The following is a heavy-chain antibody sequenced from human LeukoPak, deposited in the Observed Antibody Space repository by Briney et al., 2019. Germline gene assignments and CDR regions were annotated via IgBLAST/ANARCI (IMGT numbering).Heavy chain of an antibody. D-gene: IGHD6-19*01. Sequence: SETLSLTCTVSGGSISSYYWSWIRQPPGKGLEWIGYIYYSGSTNYNPSLKSRVTISVDTSKNQFSLKLSSVTAADTAVYYCARVSVAGTSYYYYYYMDVWGKGTAVTVSS. CDR2: IYYSGST. J-gene: IGHJ6*03. CDR1: GGSISSYY. CDR3: ARVSVAGTSYYYYYYMDV. V-gene: IGHV4-59*01.